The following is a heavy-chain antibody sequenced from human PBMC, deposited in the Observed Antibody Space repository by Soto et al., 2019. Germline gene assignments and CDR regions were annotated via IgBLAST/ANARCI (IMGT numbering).Heavy chain of an antibody. CDR1: GGSVSSGSYY. D-gene: IGHD1-26*01. V-gene: IGHV4-61*01. CDR2: IYYSGST. Sequence: SETLSLTCTVFGGSVSSGSYYWSWIWQPPGKGLEWIGYIYYSGSTNYNPSLKSRVTISVDTSKNQFSLKLSSVTAADTAVYYCAREGSGSDYYYGMDVWGQGTTVTVSS. CDR3: AREGSGSDYYYGMDV. J-gene: IGHJ6*02.